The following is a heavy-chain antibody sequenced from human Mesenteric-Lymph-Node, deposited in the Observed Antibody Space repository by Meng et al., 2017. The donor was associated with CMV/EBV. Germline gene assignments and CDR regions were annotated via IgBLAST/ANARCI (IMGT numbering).Heavy chain of an antibody. CDR2: IKQDGSEK. J-gene: IGHJ6*02. Sequence: GESLKISCAASGFTFSSYWMSWVRQAPGKGLEWVANIKQDGSEKYYVDSVKGRFTISRDNAKNSLYLQMNSLRAEDTAVYYCARAAAGVDYYYYGMDVWGQGTTVTVSS. CDR3: ARAAAGVDYYYYGMDV. D-gene: IGHD6-13*01. CDR1: GFTFSSYW. V-gene: IGHV3-7*04.